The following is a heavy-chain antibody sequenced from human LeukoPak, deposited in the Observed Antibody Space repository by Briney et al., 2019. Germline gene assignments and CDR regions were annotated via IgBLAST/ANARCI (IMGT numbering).Heavy chain of an antibody. D-gene: IGHD4-17*01. J-gene: IGHJ4*02. CDR1: GSTFSSYA. CDR3: AKGGYYGDPDY. CDR2: MSGSGVST. V-gene: IGHV3-23*01. Sequence: PGGSLRLSCAAPGSTFSSYAMSWVRQAPGKGLDWVSGMSGSGVSTYYADSVKGRFTISRDNSKNTLYLQMNSLRAEDTAVYYCAKGGYYGDPDYWGQGTLVTVSS.